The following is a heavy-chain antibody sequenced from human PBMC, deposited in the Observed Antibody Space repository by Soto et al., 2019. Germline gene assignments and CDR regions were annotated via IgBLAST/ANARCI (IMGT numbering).Heavy chain of an antibody. CDR3: ARIPVDTYMINWFDP. D-gene: IGHD5-18*01. CDR2: ISSSSSYI. CDR1: GFTFSSYS. J-gene: IGHJ5*02. V-gene: IGHV3-21*04. Sequence: GGSLRLSCAASGFTFSSYSMNWVRQAPGKGLEWVSSISSSSSYIYYADSVKGRFTISRDNAKNSLYLQMNSLRAEDTAVYYCARIPVDTYMINWFDPWGQGTLVTVSS.